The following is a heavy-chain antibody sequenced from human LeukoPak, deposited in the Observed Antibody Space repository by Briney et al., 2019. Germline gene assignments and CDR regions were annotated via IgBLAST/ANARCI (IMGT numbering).Heavy chain of an antibody. V-gene: IGHV4-34*01. Sequence: SETLSLTCAVYGGSFSGYYWSWIRQPPGKGLEWIGEINHSGSTNYNPSLKSRVAISVDTSKNQFSLKLSSVTAADTAVYYCARGGYSGYAHWGQGTLVTVSS. CDR1: GGSFSGYY. J-gene: IGHJ4*02. D-gene: IGHD5-12*01. CDR2: INHSGST. CDR3: ARGGYSGYAH.